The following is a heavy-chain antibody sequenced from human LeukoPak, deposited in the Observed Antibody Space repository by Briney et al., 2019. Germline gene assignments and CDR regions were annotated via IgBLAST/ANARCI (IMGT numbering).Heavy chain of an antibody. D-gene: IGHD3-10*01. CDR3: TVLGGRDAFEN. J-gene: IGHJ3*02. V-gene: IGHV3-73*01. CDR2: IRSKANGYTK. CDR1: GFVFSGSA. Sequence: GGSLRLSCAASGFVFSGSAMHWVRQASGKGLEWVGRIRSKANGYTKAYAASVKGRFIISRDDSKNTAYLQMNGLKTEDTAVYYCTVLGGRDAFENWGQGTMVTVSS.